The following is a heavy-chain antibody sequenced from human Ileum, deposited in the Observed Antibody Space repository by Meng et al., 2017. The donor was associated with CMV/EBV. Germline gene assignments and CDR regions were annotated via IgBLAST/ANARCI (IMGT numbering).Heavy chain of an antibody. J-gene: IGHJ4*02. CDR1: GYTFTNYG. CDR3: ARIARWGDLSPDY. Sequence: ASVKVSCKASGYTFTNYGIFWVRQAPGQGLEWMGWISTSSGDTNYAQNLQGRVTMTTDTSTNTAYMELRSLTSDDTAVYYCARIARWGDLSPDYWGQGTLVTVSS. D-gene: IGHD3-16*02. CDR2: ISTSSGDT. V-gene: IGHV1-18*01.